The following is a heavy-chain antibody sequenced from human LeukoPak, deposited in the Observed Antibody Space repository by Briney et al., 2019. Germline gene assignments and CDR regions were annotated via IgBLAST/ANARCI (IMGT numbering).Heavy chain of an antibody. CDR3: ARGGGLDV. J-gene: IGHJ6*02. D-gene: IGHD3-16*01. V-gene: IGHV3-7*03. Sequence: GGSLRLSCAASGFTFSNAWMNCVRQVPGKGLEWVASINHNGNVNYYVDSVKGRFTISRDNAKNSLYLQMSNLRAEDTAVYFCARGGGLDVWGQGATVTVSS. CDR2: INHNGNVN. CDR1: GFTFSNAW.